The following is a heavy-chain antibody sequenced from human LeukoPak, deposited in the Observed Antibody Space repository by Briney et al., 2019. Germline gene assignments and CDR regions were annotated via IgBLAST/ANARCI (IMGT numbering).Heavy chain of an antibody. V-gene: IGHV1-69*13. CDR3: ARGGPTAMHFDY. J-gene: IGHJ4*02. D-gene: IGHD5-18*01. CDR2: IIPIFGTA. Sequence: SVKVSCKASGGTFSSYAISWVRQAPGQGLEWMGGIIPIFGTANYAQKFQGRVTITADESTSTAYMELSSLRSEDTAVYYCARGGPTAMHFDYWGQGTLVTVSS. CDR1: GGTFSSYA.